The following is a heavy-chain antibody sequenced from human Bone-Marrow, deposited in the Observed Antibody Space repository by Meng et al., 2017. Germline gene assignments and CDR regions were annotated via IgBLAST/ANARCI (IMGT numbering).Heavy chain of an antibody. CDR3: ARDLGVDGSEMDDAFDI. J-gene: IGHJ3*02. CDR2: INSDGSST. Sequence: GESLKISCAASGFTFSSYWMHWVRQAPGKGLVWVSRINSDGSSTSYADSVKGRFTISRDNAKNTLYLQMNSLRAEDTAVYYCARDLGVDGSEMDDAFDIWGQGTMVT. CDR1: GFTFSSYW. V-gene: IGHV3-74*01. D-gene: IGHD3-10*01.